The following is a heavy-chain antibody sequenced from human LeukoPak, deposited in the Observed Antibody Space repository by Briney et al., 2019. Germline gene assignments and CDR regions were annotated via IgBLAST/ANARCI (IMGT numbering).Heavy chain of an antibody. CDR1: GYTFTSYG. CDR3: ARDREVTLFDY. V-gene: IGHV1-18*01. Sequence: ASVKVSCKASGYTFTSYGISWVRQAPGQGLEWMGWISAYNGNTNYAQKLQGRATMTTDTSTSTAYMKLRSLRSDDTAVYYCARDREVTLFDYWGQGTLVTVSS. D-gene: IGHD2-21*02. J-gene: IGHJ4*02. CDR2: ISAYNGNT.